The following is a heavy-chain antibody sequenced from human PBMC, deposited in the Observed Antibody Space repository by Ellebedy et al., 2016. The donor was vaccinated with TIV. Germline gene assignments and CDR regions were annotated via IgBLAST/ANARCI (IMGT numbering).Heavy chain of an antibody. D-gene: IGHD6-19*01. CDR2: ISDSGDT. J-gene: IGHJ4*02. CDR1: GFSFISSN. CDR3: AREAASSGYSSGLDFDW. Sequence: GESLKISCAASGFSFISSNMNWVRQAPGKGLEWISHISDSGDTFYAGSVKGRFTISRDNAKSSLYLQLNSLRADDTGVYYCAREAASSGYSSGLDFDWWGQGTLVTVSS. V-gene: IGHV3-21*05.